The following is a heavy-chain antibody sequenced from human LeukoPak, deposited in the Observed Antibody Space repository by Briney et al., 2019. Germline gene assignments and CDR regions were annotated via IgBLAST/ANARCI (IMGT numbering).Heavy chain of an antibody. CDR3: AKVWNVATPPYYFDY. CDR1: GFTFSSYA. CDR2: ISGSGGST. V-gene: IGHV3-23*01. D-gene: IGHD1-1*01. J-gene: IGHJ4*02. Sequence: GGSLRLSCAASGFTFSSYAMSWVRQAAGKGLEWVPAISGSGGSTYYADSVKGRFTISRDNSKNTLYLQMNSLRAEDTAVYYCAKVWNVATPPYYFDYWGQGTPVTVSS.